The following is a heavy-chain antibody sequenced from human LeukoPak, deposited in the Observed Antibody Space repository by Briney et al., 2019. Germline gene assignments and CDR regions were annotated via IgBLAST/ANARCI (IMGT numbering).Heavy chain of an antibody. V-gene: IGHV3-11*05. J-gene: IGHJ6*02. CDR1: GFTFSDYY. D-gene: IGHD3-9*01. CDR3: ARDRALRYFDWLSQGPSNYYYGMDV. Sequence: KPGGSLRLSCAASGFTFSDYYMSWIRQAPGKGLEWVSYISSSSGYTNYADSVKGRFTISRDNAKNSLYLQMNSLRAEDTAVYYCARDRALRYFDWLSQGPSNYYYGMDVWGQGTTVTVSS. CDR2: ISSSSGYT.